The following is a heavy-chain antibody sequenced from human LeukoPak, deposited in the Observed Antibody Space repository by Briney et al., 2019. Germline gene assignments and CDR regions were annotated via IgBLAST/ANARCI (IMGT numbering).Heavy chain of an antibody. Sequence: SETLSLTCTVSGGSISSYYWSWIRQPAGKGLEWIGRMYTSGSTNYNPSFKSRVTMSVDTSKNQFSLRLSSVTAADTAVYYCATYCSSTNCLNDYWGQGTLVTVSS. V-gene: IGHV4-4*07. J-gene: IGHJ4*02. CDR2: MYTSGST. CDR1: GGSISSYY. D-gene: IGHD2-2*01. CDR3: ATYCSSTNCLNDY.